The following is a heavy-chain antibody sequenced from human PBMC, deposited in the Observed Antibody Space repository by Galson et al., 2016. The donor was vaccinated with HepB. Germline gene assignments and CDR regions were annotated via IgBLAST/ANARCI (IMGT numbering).Heavy chain of an antibody. J-gene: IGHJ6*02. Sequence: SLRLSCAASGFRFSYYGMHWVRQAPGKGLEWVAFISNDRSNTYYAESVKGRFTISRDKSRTTVSLQMNSLRAEDTAVYKCAKGTYFGSGSYYGMDVWGQGTTVTVSS. D-gene: IGHD3-10*01. CDR1: GFRFSYYG. CDR3: AKGTYFGSGSYYGMDV. CDR2: ISNDRSNT. V-gene: IGHV3-30*18.